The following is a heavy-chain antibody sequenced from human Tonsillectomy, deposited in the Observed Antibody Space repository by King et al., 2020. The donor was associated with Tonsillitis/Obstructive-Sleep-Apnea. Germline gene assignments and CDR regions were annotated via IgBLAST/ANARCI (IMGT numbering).Heavy chain of an antibody. D-gene: IGHD3-22*01. Sequence: QLVQSGAEVKKPGASVKVSCKASGYTFTTYGISWVRQAPGQALEWMGWISAYNGDTNYAQKLQDRVTMTTDTSTSTAYMEVRSLRSDDTAVYYCARNSRSHYYDTSGYYTFEYWGQGTLVTVSS. CDR3: ARNSRSHYYDTSGYYTFEY. J-gene: IGHJ4*02. V-gene: IGHV1-18*01. CDR1: GYTFTTYG. CDR2: ISAYNGDT.